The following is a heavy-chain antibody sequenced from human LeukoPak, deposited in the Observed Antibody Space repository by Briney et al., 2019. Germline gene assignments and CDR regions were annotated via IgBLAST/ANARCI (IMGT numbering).Heavy chain of an antibody. J-gene: IGHJ4*02. CDR2: IYHSGST. CDR3: TRHGIECSSTNCYWATVRY. Sequence: KPSETLSLXCAVSAYSISSGYYWAWIRQPPGKGLEWIGSIYHSGSTYYNPSLKSRVTISIDTSKNQFSLKLSSVTAADTAVYYCTRHGIECSSTNCYWATVRYWGQGTLVTVSS. D-gene: IGHD2-2*01. CDR1: AYSISSGYY. V-gene: IGHV4-38-2*01.